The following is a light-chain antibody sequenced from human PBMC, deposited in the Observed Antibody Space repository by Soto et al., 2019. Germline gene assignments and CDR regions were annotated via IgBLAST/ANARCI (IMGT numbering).Light chain of an antibody. CDR3: LQYNTFPPT. CDR2: AVS. CDR1: QAIGSD. V-gene: IGKV1-17*01. J-gene: IGKJ1*01. Sequence: DVQMTQSPSPLAASIGDRVTISCRASQAIGSDLAWFQHRPGTAPQRLIFAVSSLQSGVPSRFSGSGSGTDFSLTISSLQPEDFATYFCLQYNTFPPTFGQGTKVDNK.